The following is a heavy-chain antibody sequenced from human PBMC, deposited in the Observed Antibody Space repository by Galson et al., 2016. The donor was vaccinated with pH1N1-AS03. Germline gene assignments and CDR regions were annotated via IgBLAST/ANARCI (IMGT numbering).Heavy chain of an antibody. D-gene: IGHD3-16*01. Sequence: SLRLSCAASGFTFSGYDMHWVRQAPGKGLEWVALSSVDGINKYYGDSVKGRFTISRDNSKNTLYLQLNSLRAEDTAVYYCAKVGWAHYWGQGTLVTVSS. CDR1: GFTFSGYD. J-gene: IGHJ4*02. CDR2: SSVDGINK. V-gene: IGHV3-30*18. CDR3: AKVGWAHY.